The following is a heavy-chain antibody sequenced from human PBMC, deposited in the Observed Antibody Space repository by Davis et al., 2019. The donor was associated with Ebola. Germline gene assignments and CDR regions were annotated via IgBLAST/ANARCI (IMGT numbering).Heavy chain of an antibody. V-gene: IGHV4-34*01. Sequence: SQTLSLTCGVYGGFFSGQYWTWIRQSPGKGLEWIGEISHSGRTNYNPSLKRRVAISLATSQNQVFLDLTSVTAADTAQYYCAGIRGQWLADWGPGSLVTVSS. J-gene: IGHJ4*02. D-gene: IGHD6-19*01. CDR1: GGFFSGQY. CDR3: AGIRGQWLAD. CDR2: ISHSGRT.